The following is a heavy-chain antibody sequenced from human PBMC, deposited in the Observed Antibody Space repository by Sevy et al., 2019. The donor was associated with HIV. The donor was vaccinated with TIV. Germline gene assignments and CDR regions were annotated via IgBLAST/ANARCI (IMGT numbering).Heavy chain of an antibody. D-gene: IGHD5-12*01. V-gene: IGHV1-2*06. CDR1: GYTFTAYQ. J-gene: IGHJ4*02. CDR2: ISPKGGGT. CDR3: AMDLSGDKITFFDF. Sequence: VKVSCNPSGYTFTAYQMHWVRQAPGQGLEWLGRISPKGGGTKYAQNFSGRITLTRDTSIVTFYMELSNLTPDDTAVYYCAMDLSGDKITFFDFWGQGTLVTVSS.